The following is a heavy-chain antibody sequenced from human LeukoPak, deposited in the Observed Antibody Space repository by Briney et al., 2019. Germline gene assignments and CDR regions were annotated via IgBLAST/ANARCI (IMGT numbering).Heavy chain of an antibody. Sequence: PSGTLSLTCAVSGGSISSSNWWSWVRQPPGKGLEWIGEIYHSGSTNYNPSLKSRVTISVDKSKNQFSLKLSSVTAADTAVYYCASTYYYDSSGYQIDYWGQGTLVTVSS. CDR1: GGSISSSNW. V-gene: IGHV4-4*02. J-gene: IGHJ4*02. CDR3: ASTYYYDSSGYQIDY. D-gene: IGHD3-22*01. CDR2: IYHSGST.